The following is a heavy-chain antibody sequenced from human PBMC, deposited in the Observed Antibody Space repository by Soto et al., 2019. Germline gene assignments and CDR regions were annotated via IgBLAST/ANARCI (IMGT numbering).Heavy chain of an antibody. V-gene: IGHV3-33*06. Sequence: HPGGSLRLSCVASGVTFNRCGFHWVRQAPGKGLEWVAVIWFDGSNKYYADSVKGRFTISRDDSKSTLYLQMNSLRAEDTAVYYCAKDPSKVTIFDYWGQGTLVTVSS. CDR2: IWFDGSNK. D-gene: IGHD4-17*01. CDR1: GVTFNRCG. J-gene: IGHJ4*02. CDR3: AKDPSKVTIFDY.